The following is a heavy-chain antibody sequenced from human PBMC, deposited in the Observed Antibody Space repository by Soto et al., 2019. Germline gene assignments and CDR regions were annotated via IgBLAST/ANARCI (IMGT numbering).Heavy chain of an antibody. CDR3: VTEGSPYGHHSIGY. V-gene: IGHV3-30-3*01. CDR2: ISYDGSNK. D-gene: IGHD3-10*01. Sequence: PGGSLRLSCAASGFTFSSYAMHWVRQAPGKGLEWVAVISYDGSNKYYADSVKGRFTISRDNSKNTLYLQMNSLRAEDTAVYYCVTEGSPYGHHSIGYWGQGTLVTVSS. J-gene: IGHJ4*02. CDR1: GFTFSSYA.